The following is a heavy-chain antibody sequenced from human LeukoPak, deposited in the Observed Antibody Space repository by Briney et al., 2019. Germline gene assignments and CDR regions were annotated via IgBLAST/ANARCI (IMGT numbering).Heavy chain of an antibody. J-gene: IGHJ4*02. D-gene: IGHD3-22*01. CDR2: IDTAADT. Sequence: PGGSLRLSCAASGFTFSSYDMHWVRQATGKGLEWVSAIDTAADTYYPGSVKGRFTISRENAKNSLYLQMNSLIAGDTAVYYCARVGSDSRSSYFDYWGQGTLVTVSS. V-gene: IGHV3-13*01. CDR1: GFTFSSYD. CDR3: ARVGSDSRSSYFDY.